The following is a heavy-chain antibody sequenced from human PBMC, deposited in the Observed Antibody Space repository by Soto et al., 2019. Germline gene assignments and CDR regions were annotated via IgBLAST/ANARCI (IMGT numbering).Heavy chain of an antibody. Sequence: QLVQSGGGVVQPGKSLRLSCAASGFSLSSYGMHWVRQAPGKGLEWLAVISYDGSHKYNGDSVKDRFSISRDNSRNTVYLQMNGLRTEDTAVYYCAKSEYGDYFALDYWGQGTLVTVSS. CDR1: GFSLSSYG. CDR2: ISYDGSHK. V-gene: IGHV3-30*18. D-gene: IGHD4-17*01. CDR3: AKSEYGDYFALDY. J-gene: IGHJ4*02.